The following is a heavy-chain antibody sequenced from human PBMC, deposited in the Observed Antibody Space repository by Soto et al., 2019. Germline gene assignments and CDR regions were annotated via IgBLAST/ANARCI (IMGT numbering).Heavy chain of an antibody. CDR3: ARGWTPVDY. J-gene: IGHJ4*02. D-gene: IGHD2-15*01. Sequence: QVRLVQSGAEVKKPGASVKVSCKASGYTFTNFGISWVRQAPGQGLEGMGWISAYNGNTNYAQTFQGRVTMTTDTSTSTAYMDVRSLRFYDTAVYYCARGWTPVDYWGQGTLVTVSS. CDR1: GYTFTNFG. CDR2: ISAYNGNT. V-gene: IGHV1-18*01.